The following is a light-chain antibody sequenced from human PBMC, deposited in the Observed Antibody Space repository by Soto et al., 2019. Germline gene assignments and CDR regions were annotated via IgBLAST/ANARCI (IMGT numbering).Light chain of an antibody. CDR3: QSYDSSTVV. J-gene: IGLJ2*01. CDR1: SGRIASNY. Sequence: NFMLTQPHSVSESPGKTVSISCTRSSGRIASNYVQWYQQRPGSAPTTVIYEDNQRPSGVPDRFSGPTDGSSNSASLTISGLQTEDEADYYCQSYDSSTVVFGGGTKLTVL. CDR2: EDN. V-gene: IGLV6-57*04.